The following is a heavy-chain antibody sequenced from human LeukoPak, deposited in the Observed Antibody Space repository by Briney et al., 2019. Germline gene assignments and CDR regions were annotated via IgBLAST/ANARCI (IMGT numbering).Heavy chain of an antibody. CDR2: IYHSGST. D-gene: IGHD3-22*01. CDR3: ARDPYYYDSSGYGS. J-gene: IGHJ5*02. V-gene: IGHV4-4*02. CDR1: GGSISSSNW. Sequence: SETLSLTCAVSGGSISSSNWWSWVRQPPGKGLEWIGEIYHSGSTNYNPSLKSRVTISVDKSKNQFSLKLSSVTAADTAVYYCARDPYYYDSSGYGSWGQGILVTVSS.